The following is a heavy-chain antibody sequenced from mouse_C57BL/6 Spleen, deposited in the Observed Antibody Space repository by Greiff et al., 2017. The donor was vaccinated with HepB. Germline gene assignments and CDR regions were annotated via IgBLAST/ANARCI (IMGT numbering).Heavy chain of an antibody. CDR3: ARDGTYPFYAMDY. V-gene: IGHV1-55*01. D-gene: IGHD5-1*01. Sequence: QVQLQQPGAELVKPGASVKMSCKASGYTFTSYWITWVKQRPGQGLEWIGDIYPGSGSTNYNEKFKSKATLTVDTSSSTAYMQLSSLTSEDSAVYYCARDGTYPFYAMDYWGQGTSVTVSS. CDR1: GYTFTSYW. CDR2: IYPGSGST. J-gene: IGHJ4*01.